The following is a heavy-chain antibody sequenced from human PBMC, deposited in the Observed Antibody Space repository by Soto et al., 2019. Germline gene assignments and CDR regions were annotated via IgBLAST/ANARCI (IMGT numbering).Heavy chain of an antibody. D-gene: IGHD1-26*01. CDR2: ISYDGSNK. CDR1: GFTFSSYG. CDR3: AKNSGSCAGGLFDI. J-gene: IGHJ3*02. V-gene: IGHV3-30*18. Sequence: GGSLRLSCAASGFTFSSYGMHWVRQAPGKGLEWVAVISYDGSNKYYADSVKGRFTISRDNSKNTLYLQMNSLRAEDTAVYYCAKNSGSCAGGLFDIWGQGTMVTVSS.